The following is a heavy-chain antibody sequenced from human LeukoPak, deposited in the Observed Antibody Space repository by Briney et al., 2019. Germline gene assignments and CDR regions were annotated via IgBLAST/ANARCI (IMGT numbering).Heavy chain of an antibody. CDR3: ARTVLRFLEWLPQPDYYYYYMDV. J-gene: IGHJ6*03. Sequence: SETLSLTCAVYGGSFSGYYWSWIRQPPGKGLEWIGEINHSGSTNYNPSLKSQVTISVDTSKNQFSLKLSSVTAADTAVYYCARTVLRFLEWLPQPDYYYYYMDVWGKGTTVTVSS. V-gene: IGHV4-34*01. CDR2: INHSGST. D-gene: IGHD3-3*01. CDR1: GGSFSGYY.